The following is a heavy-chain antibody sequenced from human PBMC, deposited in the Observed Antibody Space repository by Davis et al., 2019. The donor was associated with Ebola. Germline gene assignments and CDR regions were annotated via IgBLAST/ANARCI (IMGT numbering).Heavy chain of an antibody. Sequence: ASVKVSCKASGYTFTNYGITWVRQAPGQGLEWMGWINPHNGNTNYAQKFQGRVTMTRDTSISTAYMELSRLRSDDTAVYYCARGWDVWGKGTTVTVSS. J-gene: IGHJ6*04. CDR2: INPHNGNT. CDR3: ARGWDV. CDR1: GYTFTNYG. V-gene: IGHV1-2*02.